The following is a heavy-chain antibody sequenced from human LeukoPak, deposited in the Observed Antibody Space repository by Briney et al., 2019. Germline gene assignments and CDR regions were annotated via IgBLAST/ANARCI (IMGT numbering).Heavy chain of an antibody. Sequence: GASVKVSCKASGGTFSSYGINWVRQAPGQGLEWMGGIIPIFGTANYAQKFQGRVTITADESTSTAYMELSSLRSEDTAVYYCARATGSNYESDYYYGMDVWGQGTTVTVSS. J-gene: IGHJ6*02. CDR1: GGTFSSYG. CDR2: IIPIFGTA. D-gene: IGHD4-11*01. CDR3: ARATGSNYESDYYYGMDV. V-gene: IGHV1-69*13.